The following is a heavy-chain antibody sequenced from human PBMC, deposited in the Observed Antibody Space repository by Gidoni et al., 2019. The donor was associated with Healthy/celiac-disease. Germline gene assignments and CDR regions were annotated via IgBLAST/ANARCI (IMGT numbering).Heavy chain of an antibody. D-gene: IGHD4-17*01. V-gene: IGHV3-23*01. CDR2: GSVMGGST. Sequence: EVQLLESGGGLVQPGGSLRLSCAASGFHFRRYAMCWVRQAPGKGLEWVSAGSVMGGSTYYADSVKGRFTISRDNSKNTLYLQMNSLRAEDTAVYYCAKEGVGGPMTTVTTGEFDPWGQGTLVTVSS. J-gene: IGHJ5*02. CDR3: AKEGVGGPMTTVTTGEFDP. CDR1: GFHFRRYA.